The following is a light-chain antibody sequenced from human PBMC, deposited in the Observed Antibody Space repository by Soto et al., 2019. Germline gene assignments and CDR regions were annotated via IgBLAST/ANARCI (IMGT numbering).Light chain of an antibody. V-gene: IGKV3-15*01. J-gene: IGKJ4*01. CDR3: QQYNSWPVT. CDR1: QSVSSN. Sequence: EIVMTQSPATLSVSPGERATLSCRASQSVSSNLAWYQQKPGQAPRLLIYGASTRATGIPARFSGSGSGTEFTLTISSLQSEDFVLYYCQQYNSWPVTFGGGTKVEIK. CDR2: GAS.